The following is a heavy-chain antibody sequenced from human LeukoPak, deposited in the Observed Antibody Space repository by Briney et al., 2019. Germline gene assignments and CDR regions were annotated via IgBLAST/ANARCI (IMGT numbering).Heavy chain of an antibody. CDR2: ISSTSSYI. CDR1: GFTFSSYS. CDR3: ARELMGLTMIVVVNPIDY. D-gene: IGHD3-22*01. V-gene: IGHV3-21*01. J-gene: IGHJ4*02. Sequence: GGSVTLFCAASGFTFSSYSMNWVRQAPGKGLEWVSSISSTSSYIYYADSVKGRFTISRDNAKNSLFLQMNTLRAEDTAVYYCARELMGLTMIVVVNPIDYWGQGT.